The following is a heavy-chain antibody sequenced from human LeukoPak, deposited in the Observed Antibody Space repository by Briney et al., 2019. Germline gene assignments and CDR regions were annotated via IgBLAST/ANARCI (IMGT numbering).Heavy chain of an antibody. D-gene: IGHD6-19*01. CDR1: GFTFSSYS. J-gene: IGHJ4*02. CDR2: ISSSSSTI. V-gene: IGHV3-48*04. CDR3: ARGAAYSSGWFHYYFDY. Sequence: GGSLRLSCAASGFTFSSYSMNWVRQAPGKGLEWVSYISSSSSTIYYADSVKGRFTISRDNAKNSLYLQMNSLRAEDTALYYCARGAAYSSGWFHYYFDYWGQGTLVTVSS.